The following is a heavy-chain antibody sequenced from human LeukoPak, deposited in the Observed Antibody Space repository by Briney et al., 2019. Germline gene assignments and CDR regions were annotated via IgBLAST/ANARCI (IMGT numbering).Heavy chain of an antibody. D-gene: IGHD3-10*01. CDR1: GFTFSSYA. J-gene: IGHJ5*02. CDR3: AKDSAYYYGSGSYGGPNWFDP. Sequence: GRSLRLSCAASGFTFSSYAMSWVRQAPGKGLEWVSAISGSGGSTYYADSVKGRFTISRDNSKNTLYLQMNSLRAEDTAVYYCAKDSAYYYGSGSYGGPNWFDPWGQGTLVTVSS. V-gene: IGHV3-23*01. CDR2: ISGSGGST.